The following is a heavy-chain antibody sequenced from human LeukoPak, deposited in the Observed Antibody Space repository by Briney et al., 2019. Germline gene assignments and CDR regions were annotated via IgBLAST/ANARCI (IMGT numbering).Heavy chain of an antibody. Sequence: PGGSLRLSCAASGFTFSSYAMSWVRQAPGMGLEWVSAISGSGGSTYYADSVKGRFTISRDNSENTLYLQMNSLRAEDTAVYYCARLSGTSGTSSRVLHYWGQGTLVTVSS. V-gene: IGHV3-23*01. D-gene: IGHD1-1*01. J-gene: IGHJ4*02. CDR1: GFTFSSYA. CDR3: ARLSGTSGTSSRVLHY. CDR2: ISGSGGST.